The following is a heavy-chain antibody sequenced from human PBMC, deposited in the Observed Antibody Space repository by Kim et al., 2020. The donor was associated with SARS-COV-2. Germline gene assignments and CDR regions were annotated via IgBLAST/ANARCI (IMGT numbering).Heavy chain of an antibody. Sequence: KGRFTISRDNAKTSLYLQMNSLRAEDTAVYYCARGQNSYELLYYYYGMDVWGQGTTVTVSS. CDR3: ARGQNSYELLYYYYGMDV. V-gene: IGHV3-48*03. J-gene: IGHJ6*02. D-gene: IGHD1-7*01.